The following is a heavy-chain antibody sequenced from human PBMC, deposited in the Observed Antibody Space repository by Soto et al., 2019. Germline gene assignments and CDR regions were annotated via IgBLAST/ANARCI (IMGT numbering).Heavy chain of an antibody. CDR3: ARFSGSYNLNYYYGMDV. CDR2: ISSSGSTI. J-gene: IGHJ6*02. V-gene: IGHV3-48*03. Sequence: EVQLVESGGGLVQPGGSLRLSCAASGFTFSSYEMNWVRQAPGKGLEWVSYISSSGSTIYYADSVKGRFTIYRDNAKNSLYLQMNSLRAEDTAVYYCARFSGSYNLNYYYGMDVWGQGTTVTVSS. CDR1: GFTFSSYE. D-gene: IGHD1-26*01.